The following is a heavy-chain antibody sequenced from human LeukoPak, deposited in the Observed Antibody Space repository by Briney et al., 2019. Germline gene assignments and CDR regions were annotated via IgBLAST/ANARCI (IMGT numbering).Heavy chain of an antibody. Sequence: PGGSLRLSCAASGFTVSSKYMSWVRQAPGKGLEWVSVIYSGGSTYYADSVKGRFTISRDTPKNTLYLQMNSLRVEDTAVYYCVRGYSGGNSLDYWGQGTLVTVSS. CDR3: VRGYSGGNSLDY. CDR2: IYSGGST. D-gene: IGHD4-23*01. J-gene: IGHJ4*02. V-gene: IGHV3-66*01. CDR1: GFTVSSKY.